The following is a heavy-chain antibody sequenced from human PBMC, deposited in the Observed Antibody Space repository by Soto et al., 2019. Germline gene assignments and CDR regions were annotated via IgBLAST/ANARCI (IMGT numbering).Heavy chain of an antibody. CDR1: GFTFSSYW. D-gene: IGHD6-19*01. V-gene: IGHV3-7*03. CDR2: IKQDGSEK. J-gene: IGHJ4*02. CDR3: ARVRRGSSGLYDFDY. Sequence: PGGSLRLSCAASGFTFSSYWMSWVRQAPGKGLEWVANIKQDGSEKYYVDSVKGRFTISRDNAKNSLYLQMNSLRAEDTAVYYCARVRRGSSGLYDFDYWGQGTLVTVSS.